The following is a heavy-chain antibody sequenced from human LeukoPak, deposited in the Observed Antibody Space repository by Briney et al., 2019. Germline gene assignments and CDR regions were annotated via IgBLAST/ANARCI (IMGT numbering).Heavy chain of an antibody. CDR1: GYTFTDYY. CDR2: INPNSGGT. CDR3: ARDPSTYEEQLAFDY. Sequence: ASLKVSCKASGYTFTDYYMHWVRQAPGQGLEWMGWINPNSGGTNYAQKFQGRVTMTRDTSINTAYMELSRLRSDDTAVYYCARDPSTYEEQLAFDYWGQGTLVTVSS. V-gene: IGHV1-2*02. D-gene: IGHD3-3*01. J-gene: IGHJ4*02.